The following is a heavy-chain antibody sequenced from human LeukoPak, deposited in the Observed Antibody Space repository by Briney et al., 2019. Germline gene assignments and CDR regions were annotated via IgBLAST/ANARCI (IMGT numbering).Heavy chain of an antibody. CDR3: AREVDAYCGGDCRNWFDP. V-gene: IGHV1-2*02. CDR1: GYTFTGYY. D-gene: IGHD2-21*02. CDR2: INPNSGGT. J-gene: IGHJ5*02. Sequence: ASVKVSCKASGYTFTGYYMHWVRQAPGQGLEWMGWINPNSGGTNYAQKFQGRVTMTRDTSISTAYMELRSLRSEDTAVYYCAREVDAYCGGDCRNWFDPWGQGTLVTVSS.